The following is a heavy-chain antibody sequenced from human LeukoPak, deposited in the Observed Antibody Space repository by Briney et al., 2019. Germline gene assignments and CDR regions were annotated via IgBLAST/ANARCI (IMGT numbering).Heavy chain of an antibody. Sequence: PGGSLRLSCAASGFTFSSYEMNWVRQAPGKGLEWVSYITKSGSTIYYADSVKGRFTISRDNAKKSLYLQMNSLRAEDTAVYYCARDYDILTGYFRGGFDYWGQGTLVTVSS. V-gene: IGHV3-48*03. CDR3: ARDYDILTGYFRGGFDY. CDR1: GFTFSSYE. D-gene: IGHD3-9*01. CDR2: ITKSGSTI. J-gene: IGHJ4*02.